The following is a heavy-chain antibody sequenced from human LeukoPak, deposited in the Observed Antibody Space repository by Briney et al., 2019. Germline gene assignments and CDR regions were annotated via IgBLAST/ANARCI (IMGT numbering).Heavy chain of an antibody. J-gene: IGHJ4*02. Sequence: ASVKVSCKASGYTFTSYAMHWVRQAPGQRLEWMGWINTGNGNRKYSQEFQGRVTITRDTSASTACMELSSLRSEDMAVYYCARAAGYSGYDYPLYYFDYWGQGTLVTVSS. CDR3: ARAAGYSGYDYPLYYFDY. V-gene: IGHV1-3*03. CDR1: GYTFTSYA. CDR2: INTGNGNR. D-gene: IGHD5-12*01.